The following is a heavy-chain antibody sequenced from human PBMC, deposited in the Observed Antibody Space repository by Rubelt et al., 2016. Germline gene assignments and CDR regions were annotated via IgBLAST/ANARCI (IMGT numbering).Heavy chain of an antibody. CDR2: INHSGST. CDR3: GRAGFDIVVLPAASPGGWFDP. Sequence: QLQLQESGPGLLKPSETLSLTCAVYGGSFSGYYWSWIRQPPGKGLAWIGEINHSGSTNYNPSLKSRLTMSVDSSKNQFSLNLSVVTDAETAVYYWGRAGFDIVVLPAASPGGWFDPWGQGTLVTVSS. CDR1: GGSFSGYY. V-gene: IGHV4-34*10. J-gene: IGHJ5*02. D-gene: IGHD2-2*01.